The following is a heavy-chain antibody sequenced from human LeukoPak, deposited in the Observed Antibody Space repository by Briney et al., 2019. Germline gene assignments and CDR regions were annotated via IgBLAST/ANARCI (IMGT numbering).Heavy chain of an antibody. CDR2: IYYSGST. J-gene: IGHJ4*02. Sequence: SETLSLTCTVSGGSISSYYWSWIRQPPGEGLGWIGYIYYSGSTNYNPSLKCRVTISVDTSKNQFSLKLSSVTAAGTAVYYCARSRRNYGSGSYTIDYWGQGTLVTVSS. D-gene: IGHD3-10*01. CDR3: ARSRRNYGSGSYTIDY. V-gene: IGHV4-59*01. CDR1: GGSISSYY.